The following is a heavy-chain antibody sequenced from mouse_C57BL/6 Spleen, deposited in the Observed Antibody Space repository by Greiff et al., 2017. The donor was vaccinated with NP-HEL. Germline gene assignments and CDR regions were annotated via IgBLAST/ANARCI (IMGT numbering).Heavy chain of an antibody. CDR1: GYSITSGYY. CDR3: ARDDGYYRGWFAY. CDR2: ISYDGSN. D-gene: IGHD2-3*01. J-gene: IGHJ3*01. Sequence: EVQLQQSGPGLVKPSQSLSLTCSVTGYSITSGYYWNWIRQFPGNKLEWMGYISYDGSNNYNPSLKNRISITRDTSKNQFFLKLNSVTTEDTATYYCARDDGYYRGWFAYWGQGTLVTVSA. V-gene: IGHV3-6*01.